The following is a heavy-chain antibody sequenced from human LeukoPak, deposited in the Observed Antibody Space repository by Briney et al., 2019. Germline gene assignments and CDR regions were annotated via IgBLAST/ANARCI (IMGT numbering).Heavy chain of an antibody. CDR3: ARDGVRDGLYFDY. J-gene: IGHJ4*02. D-gene: IGHD5-24*01. CDR2: ISWNSGTI. CDR1: GFTFDDYA. Sequence: PGGSLTLSCAASGFTFDDYAMHWVRHAPGKGLVWVSGISWNSGTIGYADSVKGRFTISRDNAKNSLYLQMDSLRAEDTAVYYCARDGVRDGLYFDYWGQGTPVTVSS. V-gene: IGHV3-9*01.